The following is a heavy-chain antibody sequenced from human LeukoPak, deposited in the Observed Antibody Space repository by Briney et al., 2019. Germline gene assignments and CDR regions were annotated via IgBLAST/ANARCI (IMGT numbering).Heavy chain of an antibody. D-gene: IGHD1-1*01. J-gene: IGHJ3*02. V-gene: IGHV4-61*02. Sequence: PSQTLSLTCTVSGGSISSGSYYWSWIRQPAGKGLEWIGRIYTSGSTNYNPSLKSRVTISVDTSKNQFSLKLSSVTAADTAVYYCARDEATTAIDAFDIWGQGTMVTVSS. CDR1: GGSISSGSYY. CDR2: IYTSGST. CDR3: ARDEATTAIDAFDI.